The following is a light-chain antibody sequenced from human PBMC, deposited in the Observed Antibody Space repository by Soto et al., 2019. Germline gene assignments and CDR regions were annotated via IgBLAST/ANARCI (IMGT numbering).Light chain of an antibody. CDR1: SSNIGAGYD. J-gene: IGLJ2*01. CDR2: GNT. Sequence: QSVLTQPPSVSGAPGQRGTISYTGSSSNIGAGYDVHWYQQLPGTAPKLLIYGNTNRPSGVPDRFSGSKSGTSASLAITGLQAEDEADYYCQSYDSSLSRVFGGGTKLTVL. CDR3: QSYDSSLSRV. V-gene: IGLV1-40*01.